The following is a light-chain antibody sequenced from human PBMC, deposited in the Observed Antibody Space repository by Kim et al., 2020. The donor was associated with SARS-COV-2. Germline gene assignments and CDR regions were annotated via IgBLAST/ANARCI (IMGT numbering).Light chain of an antibody. J-gene: IGLJ2*01. CDR2: YDD. Sequence: QRVTISCSGSFSNIGNNAVNWYQQLPGKAPKLLIYYDDLLPSGVSDRLSGSKSGTSASLAISGLQSEDEAHYYCATWDDNLNGVVFGRGTQLTVL. CDR1: FSNIGNNA. V-gene: IGLV1-36*01. CDR3: ATWDDNLNGVV.